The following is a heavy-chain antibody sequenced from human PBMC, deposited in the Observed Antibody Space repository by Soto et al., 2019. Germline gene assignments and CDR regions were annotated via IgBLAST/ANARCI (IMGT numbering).Heavy chain of an antibody. V-gene: IGHV1-18*01. J-gene: IGHJ6*02. CDR3: ARVTHSVRDIVVVPAARKRYRMDV. CDR1: GYTFTSYG. Sequence: ASVKVSCKASGYTFTSYGISWVRQAPGQGLEWMGWISAYNGNTNYAQKLQGRVTMTTDTSTSTAYMELRSLRSDDTAVYYCARVTHSVRDIVVVPAARKRYRMDVWGQGTTVTVSS. CDR2: ISAYNGNT. D-gene: IGHD2-2*01.